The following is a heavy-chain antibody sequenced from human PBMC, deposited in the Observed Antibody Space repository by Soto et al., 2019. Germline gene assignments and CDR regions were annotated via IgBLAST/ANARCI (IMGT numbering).Heavy chain of an antibody. CDR2: ISYDGSNK. CDR3: ARVRTNGVHYFDY. Sequence: GGSLRLSCAASGFTFSSYAMHWVRQAPGKGLEWVAVISYDGSNKYYADSVKGRFTISRDNSKNTLYLQMNSLRAEDTAVYYCARVRTNGVHYFDYWGQGTLVTVSS. J-gene: IGHJ4*02. CDR1: GFTFSSYA. D-gene: IGHD2-8*01. V-gene: IGHV3-30-3*01.